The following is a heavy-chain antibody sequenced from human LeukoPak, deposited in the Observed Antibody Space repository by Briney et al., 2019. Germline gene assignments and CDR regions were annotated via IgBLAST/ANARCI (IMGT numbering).Heavy chain of an antibody. J-gene: IGHJ4*02. CDR2: ISYDGSKK. CDR3: ARAIGQLWTPPDY. D-gene: IGHD5-18*01. CDR1: GFTFSSYG. Sequence: GGSLRLSCAASGFTFSSYGMHGVRQPQGEGLAWVAVISYDGSKKYSAESVKGRFAISRDNSKNTLYLQMNSLRAEDAAVYYCARAIGQLWTPPDYWGQGTLVTISS. V-gene: IGHV3-30*03.